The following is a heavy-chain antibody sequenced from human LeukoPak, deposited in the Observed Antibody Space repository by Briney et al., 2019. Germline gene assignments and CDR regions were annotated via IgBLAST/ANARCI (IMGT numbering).Heavy chain of an antibody. CDR2: ISSGSTTV. J-gene: IGHJ4*02. CDR3: ARAIPHYYDSSGYHYYFDY. Sequence: GGSLRLSCAASGFTFSTYSFNWVRQAPGKGLEWVSYISSGSTTVYYADSVKGLLTISRDNAENSLYLQMNSLRAEDTAVYYCARAIPHYYDSSGYHYYFDYWGQGTLVTVSS. D-gene: IGHD3-22*01. V-gene: IGHV3-48*04. CDR1: GFTFSTYS.